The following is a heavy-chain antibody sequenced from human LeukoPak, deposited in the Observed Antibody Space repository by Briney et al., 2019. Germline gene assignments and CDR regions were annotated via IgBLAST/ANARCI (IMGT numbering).Heavy chain of an antibody. CDR3: ARDSKSTADAFDI. V-gene: IGHV4-4*02. Sequence: SETLSLTCAVSGGSINSSHWWRWVRQSPGEGLEWIGNTYHSDYTNYNPSLKSRATISVDKSKNQLSLKVTSVTAADTAMYYCARDSKSTADAFDIWGQGTMVTVSS. J-gene: IGHJ3*02. CDR2: TYHSDYT. CDR1: GGSINSSHW. D-gene: IGHD5/OR15-5a*01.